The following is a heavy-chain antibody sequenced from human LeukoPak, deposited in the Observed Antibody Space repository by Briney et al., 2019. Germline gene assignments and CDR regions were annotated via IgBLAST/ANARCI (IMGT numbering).Heavy chain of an antibody. CDR1: GFTFTNAW. CDR2: IKSKTDGETT. V-gene: IGHV3-15*01. J-gene: IGHJ4*02. D-gene: IGHD3-10*01. Sequence: GGSLRLSCVDSGFTFTNAWMSWVRQAPGKGLEWIGRIKSKTDGETTNYAEPVRGRFTISRDDSKSAVYLQMNSLKIEGTAVYYCTTDLGTYYHGSQRLIPIDYWGQGTLVTVSS. CDR3: TTDLGTYYHGSQRLIPIDY.